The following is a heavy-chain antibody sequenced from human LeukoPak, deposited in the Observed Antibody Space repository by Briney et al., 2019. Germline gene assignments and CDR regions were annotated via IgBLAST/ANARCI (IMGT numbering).Heavy chain of an antibody. Sequence: GGSLRLSCAASGFTVSSNYMSWVRQAPGKGLEWVSVIYSGGSTYYADSVKGRFTISRDNSKNTLYLQMNSLRAEDTAVYYCARDSFRSRVAGSYFDYWGQGTLVTVSS. CDR3: ARDSFRSRVAGSYFDY. CDR1: GFTVSSNY. CDR2: IYSGGST. J-gene: IGHJ4*02. V-gene: IGHV3-53*01. D-gene: IGHD5-12*01.